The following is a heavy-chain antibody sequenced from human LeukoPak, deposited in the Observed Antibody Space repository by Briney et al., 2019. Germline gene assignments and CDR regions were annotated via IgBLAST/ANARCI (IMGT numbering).Heavy chain of an antibody. CDR2: INSDGSST. CDR3: ASVVGGYYPPVEGFDL. CDR1: GFTLSGFW. V-gene: IGHV3-74*01. D-gene: IGHD3-3*01. J-gene: IGHJ3*01. Sequence: GGSLRLSCAASGFTLSGFWMHWVRQAPGKGLVWVSRINSDGSSTSHADSVKGRFTISRDNAKNTLYLQMNSPRAEDTAVYYCASVVGGYYPPVEGFDLWGQGTMVTVSS.